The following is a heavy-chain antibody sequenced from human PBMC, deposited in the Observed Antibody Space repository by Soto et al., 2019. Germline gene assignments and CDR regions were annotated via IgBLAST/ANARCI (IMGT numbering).Heavy chain of an antibody. D-gene: IGHD3-22*01. CDR2: INGGNGNT. CDR3: ARGDYYDIHDY. CDR1: GYTFTNYA. J-gene: IGHJ4*02. V-gene: IGHV1-3*01. Sequence: QVQLVQSGAEVKKPGASVKVSCKASGYTFTNYAIHWVRQAPGQRLEWMGWINGGNGNTKYSQKFQGRVTITRDTSASTAYMELSSLRSEDTAVHYCARGDYYDIHDYWGQGTLVTVSS.